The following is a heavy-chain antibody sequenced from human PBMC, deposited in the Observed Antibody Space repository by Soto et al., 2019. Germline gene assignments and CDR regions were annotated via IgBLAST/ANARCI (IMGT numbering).Heavy chain of an antibody. CDR2: INHSGST. CDR1: GGSFSGYY. J-gene: IGHJ5*02. D-gene: IGHD2-15*01. V-gene: IGHV4-34*01. CDR3: ARGVVDYSNWFDP. Sequence: QVQLQQWGAGLLKPSETLSLTCAVYGGSFSGYYWSWIRQPPGKGLEWIGEINHSGSTNYNPSLKSRVTISVDTAKNQFSLKLSSVTAADTAVYYCARGVVDYSNWFDPWGQGTLVTVSS.